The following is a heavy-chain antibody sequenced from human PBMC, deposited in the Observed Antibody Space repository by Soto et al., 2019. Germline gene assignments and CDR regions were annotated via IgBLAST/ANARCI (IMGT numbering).Heavy chain of an antibody. V-gene: IGHV1-69*12. CDR1: GGTFSSYA. J-gene: IGHJ6*02. CDR3: ARSLIVVVVAAEYYYYYGMDV. CDR2: IIPIFGTA. D-gene: IGHD2-15*01. Sequence: QVQLVQSGAEVKKPGSSVKVSCKASGGTFSSYAISWVRQAPGQGLEWMGGIIPIFGTANYAQKFQGRVTITADESTSPAYMGLSSLRSEDTAVYYCARSLIVVVVAAEYYYYYGMDVWGQGTTVTVSS.